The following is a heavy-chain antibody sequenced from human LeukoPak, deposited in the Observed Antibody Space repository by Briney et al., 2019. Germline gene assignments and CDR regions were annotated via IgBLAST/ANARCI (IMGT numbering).Heavy chain of an antibody. CDR2: ISGPGDI. D-gene: IGHD3-10*01. CDR1: GFTFTSYS. V-gene: IGHV3-23*01. J-gene: IGHJ4*02. Sequence: GGPLRLSCAASGFTFTSYSMGWVRQAPGKGLEWAAAISGPGDIDYADSVKGRFAISRDNSKSTLHLQMNSLRGDDTAVYYCARRSAGESGYFDYWGQGILVTVFS. CDR3: ARRSAGESGYFDY.